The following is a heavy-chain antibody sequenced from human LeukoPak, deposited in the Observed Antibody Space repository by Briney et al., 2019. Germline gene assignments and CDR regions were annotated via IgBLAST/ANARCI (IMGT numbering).Heavy chain of an antibody. D-gene: IGHD3-9*01. CDR1: GGSISSYY. CDR2: IYYSGST. J-gene: IGHJ4*02. Sequence: SETLSLTCTVSGGSISSYYWGWIRQPPGKGLEWIGSIYYSGSTYYNPSLKSRVTISVDTSKNQFSLKLSSVTAADTAVYYCARRHYDTLTGYLTPIDYWGQGTLVTVSS. V-gene: IGHV4-39*01. CDR3: ARRHYDTLTGYLTPIDY.